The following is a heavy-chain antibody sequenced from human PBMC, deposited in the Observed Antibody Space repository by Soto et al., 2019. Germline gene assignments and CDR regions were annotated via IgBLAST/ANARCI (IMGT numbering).Heavy chain of an antibody. V-gene: IGHV1-18*01. D-gene: IGHD1-1*01. CDR1: GYAFTTYG. J-gene: IGHJ4*02. CDR2: ISAHNGNT. CDR3: ARGRYGDY. Sequence: QVHLVQSGAELKKPGASVKVSCQASGYAFTTYGIPWVRQAPGQGLEWMGWISAHNGNTNYAQKLQGRVTVTRDTSTSTAYMELRSPRSDDTAVYYCARGRYGDYWGQGALVTVSS.